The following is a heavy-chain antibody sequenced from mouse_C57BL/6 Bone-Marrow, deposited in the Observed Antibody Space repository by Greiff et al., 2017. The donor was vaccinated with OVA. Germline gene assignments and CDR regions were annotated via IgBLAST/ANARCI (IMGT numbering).Heavy chain of an antibody. J-gene: IGHJ1*03. Sequence: QVQLQQPGAELVRPGSSVKLSCKASGYTFTSYWMHWVKQRPIQGLEWIGNIDPSDSETHYNQKFKDKATLTVDNSSSTAYMQLSSLTSEDSAVDYCARWGGWYFDVWGTGTTVTVSS. CDR2: IDPSDSET. V-gene: IGHV1-52*01. CDR3: ARWGGWYFDV. CDR1: GYTFTSYW.